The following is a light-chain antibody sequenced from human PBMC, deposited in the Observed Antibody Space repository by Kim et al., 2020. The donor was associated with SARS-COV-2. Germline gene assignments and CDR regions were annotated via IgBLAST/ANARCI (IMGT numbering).Light chain of an antibody. CDR1: SSDVASYDR. J-gene: IGLJ1*01. CDR2: DVS. CDR3: NSYTSSSTFV. Sequence: GQSVNISCTGASSDVASYDRVSWYQQPPGTAPKLMIYDVSNRPSGVPDRFSGSKSGNTASLTISGLQAEDEADYYCNSYTSSSTFVFGTGTKVTVL. V-gene: IGLV2-18*02.